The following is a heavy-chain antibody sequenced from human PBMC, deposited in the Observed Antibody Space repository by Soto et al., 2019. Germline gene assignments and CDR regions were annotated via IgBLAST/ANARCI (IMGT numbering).Heavy chain of an antibody. CDR1: GGTFSSYS. CDR2: IIPIFGTA. Sequence: ASVKVSCKASGGTFSSYSISWVRQAPGQGLEWMGGIIPIFGTASYAQKFQGRVTITADESTSTAYMELSSLRSEDTAVYYCARQWSYYDSCGYYQDVYYFDYWGQGTLVTVSS. D-gene: IGHD3-22*01. V-gene: IGHV1-69*13. CDR3: ARQWSYYDSCGYYQDVYYFDY. J-gene: IGHJ4*02.